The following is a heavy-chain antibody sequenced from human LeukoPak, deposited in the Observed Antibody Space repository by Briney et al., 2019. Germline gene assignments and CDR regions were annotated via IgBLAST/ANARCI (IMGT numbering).Heavy chain of an antibody. CDR2: VYYSGST. CDR1: GGSVSSGSYY. J-gene: IGHJ4*02. CDR3: ARGGTVGATTFDY. Sequence: SETLSLTCTVSGGSVSSGSYYWSWIRQSPGKGLEWIGNVYYSGSTNYSPSLKSRVTISLDTSKNQFSLKLSSVTAADTAVYHCARGGTVGATTFDYWGQGTLVTVSS. V-gene: IGHV4-61*01. D-gene: IGHD1-26*01.